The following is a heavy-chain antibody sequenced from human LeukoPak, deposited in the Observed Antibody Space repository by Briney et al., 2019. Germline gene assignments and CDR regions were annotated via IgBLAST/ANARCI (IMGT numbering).Heavy chain of an antibody. V-gene: IGHV3-53*01. CDR2: IYSGGST. J-gene: IGHJ4*02. Sequence: QTGGSLRLSCAASVFIFSSYAMTWARQAPVKGLEWVSVIYSGGSTYYADSVKGRFTISRDNSKNTLYLQMNSLRAEDTAVYYCARDKGYYFDYWGQGTLVTVSS. CDR3: ARDKGYYFDY. CDR1: VFIFSSYA.